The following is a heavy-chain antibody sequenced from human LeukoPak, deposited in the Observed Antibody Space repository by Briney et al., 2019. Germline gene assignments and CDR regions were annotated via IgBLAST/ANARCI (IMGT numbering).Heavy chain of an antibody. CDR1: GFTFSSYW. CDR3: GSRDKGYYYGLDV. Sequence: GGSLRLSCSASGFTFSSYWMHWVRQAPGKGLVWVSRIKGDGSSTTYADSVKDRFTISRDNSKSTLYLQMKSPRAEDTAVYYCGSRDKGYYYGLDVWGQGTTVTVSS. J-gene: IGHJ6*02. CDR2: IKGDGSST. D-gene: IGHD5-24*01. V-gene: IGHV3-74*01.